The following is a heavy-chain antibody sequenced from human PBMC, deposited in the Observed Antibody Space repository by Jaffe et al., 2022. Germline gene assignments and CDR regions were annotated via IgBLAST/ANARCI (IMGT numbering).Heavy chain of an antibody. D-gene: IGHD4-17*01. CDR2: IDWDDDK. J-gene: IGHJ3*02. CDR1: GFSLSTSGMC. CDR3: ARMTALGTVTTFAFDI. V-gene: IGHV2-70*01. Sequence: QVTLRESGPALVKPTQTLTLTCTFSGFSLSTSGMCVSWIRQPPGKALEWLALIDWDDDKYYSTSLKTRLTISKDTSKNQVVLTMTNMDPVDTATYYCARMTALGTVTTFAFDIWGQGTMVTVSS.